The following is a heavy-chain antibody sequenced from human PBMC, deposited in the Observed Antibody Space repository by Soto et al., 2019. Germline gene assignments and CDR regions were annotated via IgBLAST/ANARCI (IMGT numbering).Heavy chain of an antibody. Sequence: ASETLSLTCTVSGGSISSSSWNWIRQAPGKRLEWIGCIFYTGSTNFNPSLESRVAMSLDTSKNQFSLQLNSVTPEDTAVYYCARDRYGSGSYFGMDVWGQGTTVTVSS. D-gene: IGHD3-10*01. J-gene: IGHJ6*02. CDR3: ARDRYGSGSYFGMDV. CDR2: IFYTGST. CDR1: GGSISSSS. V-gene: IGHV4-59*12.